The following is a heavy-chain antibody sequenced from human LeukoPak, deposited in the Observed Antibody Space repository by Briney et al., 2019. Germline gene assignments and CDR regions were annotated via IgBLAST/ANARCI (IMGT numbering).Heavy chain of an antibody. V-gene: IGHV3-74*01. CDR1: GFTFSSYW. CDR2: INSDGSST. Sequence: GSLRLSCAASGFTFSSYWMHWVRQAPGKGLVWVSRINSDGSSTSYADSVKGRFTISRDNAKNTLYLQMNSLRAEDTAVYYCARAGITMVRGAQYYFDYWGQGTLVTVSS. J-gene: IGHJ4*02. D-gene: IGHD3-10*01. CDR3: ARAGITMVRGAQYYFDY.